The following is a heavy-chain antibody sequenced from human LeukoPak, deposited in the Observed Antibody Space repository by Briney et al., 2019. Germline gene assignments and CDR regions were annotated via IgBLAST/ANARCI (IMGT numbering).Heavy chain of an antibody. Sequence: ASVKVSCKASGGTFSSYAISWVRQAPGQGLEWMGGIIPIFGTANYAQKFQGRVTITADESTSTAYMELSSLRSEDTAVYYCAREGNVVSSGYCDYWGQGTLVTVSS. CDR3: AREGNVVSSGYCDY. CDR1: GGTFSSYA. V-gene: IGHV1-69*13. J-gene: IGHJ4*02. D-gene: IGHD3-22*01. CDR2: IIPIFGTA.